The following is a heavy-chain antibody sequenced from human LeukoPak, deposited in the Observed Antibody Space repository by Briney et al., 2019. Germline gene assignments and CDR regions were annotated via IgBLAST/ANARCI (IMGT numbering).Heavy chain of an antibody. CDR2: ISYDGSNE. CDR1: GFTFSSYV. Sequence: GGSLRLSCAASGFTFSSYVMHWVRQAPGKGLEWVAIISYDGSNEYYADSVKGRFTISRDNSKNTLYLQMNSLRAADTAVYYCARHLSGITGYTYGRGIDYWGQGTLVTVSS. D-gene: IGHD5-18*01. CDR3: ARHLSGITGYTYGRGIDY. V-gene: IGHV3-30*04. J-gene: IGHJ4*02.